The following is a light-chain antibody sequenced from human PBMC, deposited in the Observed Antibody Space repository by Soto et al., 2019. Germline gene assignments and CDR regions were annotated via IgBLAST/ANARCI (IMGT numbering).Light chain of an antibody. V-gene: IGKV3-11*01. Sequence: IALTQPPATLSLSTGERAILSCRASQSVSGYLAWYQQRPGQTPRLLIYDASNRATGIPARFSGSGSWTDFTLTISSLEPEDFAVYYCQQRSDWPPITFGQGTRLEIK. CDR1: QSVSGY. CDR3: QQRSDWPPIT. CDR2: DAS. J-gene: IGKJ5*01.